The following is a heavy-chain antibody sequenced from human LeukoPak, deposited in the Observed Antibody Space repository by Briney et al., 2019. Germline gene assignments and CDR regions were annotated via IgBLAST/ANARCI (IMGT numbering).Heavy chain of an antibody. D-gene: IGHD3-3*01. Sequence: SETLSLTCAVYGGSFSGYYWSWIRQPPGKGLEWIGEINHSGSTNYNPSLKSRVTISVATSKNQSSLKLSSVTAADTAVYYCARGGTTIFGVAKHLYFDYWGQGTLVTVSS. J-gene: IGHJ4*02. CDR1: GGSFSGYY. CDR3: ARGGTTIFGVAKHLYFDY. CDR2: INHSGST. V-gene: IGHV4-34*01.